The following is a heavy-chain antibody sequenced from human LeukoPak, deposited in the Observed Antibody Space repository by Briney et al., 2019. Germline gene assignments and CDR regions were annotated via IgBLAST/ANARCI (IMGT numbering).Heavy chain of an antibody. V-gene: IGHV4-4*07. CDR2: IYTSGST. CDR1: GGSISSYY. Sequence: PSETLSLTCTVSGGSISSYYWSWIRQPAGKGLEWIGRIYTSGSTNYNPSLKSRVTMSVDTSKNQFSLKLSSVTAADTAVYYCARPLSYYGSGYYAFDIWGQGTVVTVSS. CDR3: ARPLSYYGSGYYAFDI. D-gene: IGHD3-10*01. J-gene: IGHJ3*02.